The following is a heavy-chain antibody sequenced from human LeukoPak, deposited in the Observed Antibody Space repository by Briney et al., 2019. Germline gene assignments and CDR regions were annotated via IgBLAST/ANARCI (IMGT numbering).Heavy chain of an antibody. V-gene: IGHV4-4*09. CDR3: ARLRGLWYVDS. J-gene: IGHJ4*02. CDR1: GGSLSVYY. CDR2: IHTSGST. Sequence: PSETLSLTCTVSGGSLSVYYWSWFRQPPGKALEWIGYIHTSGSTKYNPSLKSRVTISEDMSKNQFSLKMSSVTAADTAVFYCARLRGLWYVDSWGQGTLVIVSS. D-gene: IGHD4-17*01.